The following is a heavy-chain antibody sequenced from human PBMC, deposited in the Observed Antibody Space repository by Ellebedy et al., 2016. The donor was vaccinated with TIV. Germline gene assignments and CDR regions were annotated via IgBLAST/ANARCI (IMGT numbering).Heavy chain of an antibody. V-gene: IGHV3-23*01. CDR3: AQGYGTYFLQYYFDT. D-gene: IGHD1-26*01. J-gene: IGHJ4*02. CDR2: ISDCGSST. CDR1: GLTFSNNA. Sequence: PGGSLRLSCAASGLTFSNNAMSWVRQAPGKGLEWVSGISDCGSSTYYADSVKGRFTISRDNSKNTLYLQMNSLRGEDTAVYYCAQGYGTYFLQYYFDTWGQGTLVTVSS.